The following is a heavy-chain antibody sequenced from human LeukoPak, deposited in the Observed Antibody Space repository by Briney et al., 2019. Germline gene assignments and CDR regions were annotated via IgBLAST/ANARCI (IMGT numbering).Heavy chain of an antibody. CDR3: ARFELQSYDY. CDR2: INEDGSTT. D-gene: IGHD3-10*01. Sequence: PGGSLRLSCAASGFTFSSNWMHWVRQAPGKGLVWVSRINEDGSTTNYADSVKGRSTIFRDNAKNTLYLQMNSLRAEDTAVYYCARFELQSYDYWGQGTLVTVSS. J-gene: IGHJ4*02. V-gene: IGHV3-74*01. CDR1: GFTFSSNW.